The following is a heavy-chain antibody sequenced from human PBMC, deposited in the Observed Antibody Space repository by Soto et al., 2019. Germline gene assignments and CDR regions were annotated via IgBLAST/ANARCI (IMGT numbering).Heavy chain of an antibody. CDR1: GGSISSGGYS. Sequence: KASETLSLTCAVSGGSISSGGYSWSWIRQPPGKGLEWIGYIYHSGSTYYNPSLKSRVTISVDRSKNQFSLKLSSVTAADTAVYYCARGGFWSGSLYYFDYWGQGTLVTVSS. CDR2: IYHSGST. D-gene: IGHD3-3*01. V-gene: IGHV4-30-2*01. CDR3: ARGGFWSGSLYYFDY. J-gene: IGHJ4*02.